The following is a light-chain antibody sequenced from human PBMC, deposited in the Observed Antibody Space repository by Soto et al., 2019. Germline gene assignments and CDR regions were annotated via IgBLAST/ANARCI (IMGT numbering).Light chain of an antibody. CDR2: GAS. Sequence: EIVLTQSPGTLSLSPVDRATLSCRASQSVTSTYLAWYQQKPGQAPRLLIYGASSRATGIPDRFSGSGSGTDFTLTISRLEPEDFAVYYCQQYGGSPLTFGGGTKVDIK. J-gene: IGKJ4*01. CDR3: QQYGGSPLT. CDR1: QSVTSTY. V-gene: IGKV3-20*01.